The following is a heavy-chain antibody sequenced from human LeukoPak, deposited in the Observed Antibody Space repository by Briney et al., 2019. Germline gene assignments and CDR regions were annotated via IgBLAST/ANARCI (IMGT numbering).Heavy chain of an antibody. CDR2: ISAYNGNT. V-gene: IGHV1-18*01. CDR1: GYTFTSYG. D-gene: IGHD2-2*02. J-gene: IGHJ4*02. CDR3: ATDLGVVVPAAIV. Sequence: ASVKVSCKASGYTFTSYGISWVRQAPGQGLEWMGWISAYNGNTNYAQKLQGRVTMTEDTSTDTAYMELSSLRSEDTAVYYCATDLGVVVPAAIVWGQGTLVTVSS.